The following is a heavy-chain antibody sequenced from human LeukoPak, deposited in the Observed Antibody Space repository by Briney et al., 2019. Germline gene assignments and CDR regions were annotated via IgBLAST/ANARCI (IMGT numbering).Heavy chain of an antibody. V-gene: IGHV3-21*01. CDR3: ARAGSGSYYTIFDY. CDR2: ITSNSSYI. D-gene: IGHD1-26*01. Sequence: GGSLRLSCAASGFTFSSYGMSWVRQAPGKGLEWVSSITSNSSYIYYADSVKGRFTISRDNAKNSLFLQMNSLRAEDTALYYCARAGSGSYYTIFDYWGQGTLVTVSS. J-gene: IGHJ4*02. CDR1: GFTFSSYG.